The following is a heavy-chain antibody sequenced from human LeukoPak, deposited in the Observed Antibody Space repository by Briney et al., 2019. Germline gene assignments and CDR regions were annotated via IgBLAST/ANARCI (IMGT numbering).Heavy chain of an antibody. V-gene: IGHV3-66*01. D-gene: IGHD3-3*01. J-gene: IGHJ4*02. CDR3: ARDLLEWYFDY. CDR1: GLTVSSTY. Sequence: GGSLRLSCAASGLTVSSTYMSWVRQTPGKGLEWVSVIYSGGSTYYADSVKGRFTISRDNSKNTLYLQMNSLRAEDTAVYYCARDLLEWYFDYWGQGSLVTVSS. CDR2: IYSGGST.